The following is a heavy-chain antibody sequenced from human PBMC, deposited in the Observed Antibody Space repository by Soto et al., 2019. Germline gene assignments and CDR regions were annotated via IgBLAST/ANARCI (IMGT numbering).Heavy chain of an antibody. J-gene: IGHJ6*02. CDR3: VAELDFGKLAVL. CDR2: TIPLFGTT. CDR1: GDTFKNSV. V-gene: IGHV1-69*01. Sequence: QVQLVQSGVEVKKPGSSVRVSCKASGDTFKNSVISWVRQAPGQGLEWMGGTIPLFGTTDYAQKLQGRLTITTDESTTTAYMEVSRLTSEEKAVYYCVAELDFGKLAVLWGQGTTVIVSS. D-gene: IGHD1-1*01.